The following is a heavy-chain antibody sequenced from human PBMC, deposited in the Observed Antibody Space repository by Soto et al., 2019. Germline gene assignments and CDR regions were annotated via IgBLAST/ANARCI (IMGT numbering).Heavy chain of an antibody. CDR2: ISSIGST. J-gene: IGHJ4*02. CDR3: ARQDHGDYEFFFDY. D-gene: IGHD4-17*01. Sequence: SETLSLTCPVSGASIISTTKYWGWIRQPPVRGLEWIGTISSIGSTYYNPSLEGRVTISVDTSKNQFSLKVTSVTAADTGLYYCARQDHGDYEFFFDYWGQGTLVTVS. CDR1: GASIISTTKY. V-gene: IGHV4-39*01.